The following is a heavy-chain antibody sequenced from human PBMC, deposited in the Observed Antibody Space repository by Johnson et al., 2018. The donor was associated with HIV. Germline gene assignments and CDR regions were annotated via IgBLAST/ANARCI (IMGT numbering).Heavy chain of an antibody. CDR3: VRAQFLQWLFFDAFDI. CDR1: GFTFSDYY. CDR2: IGSSGSPI. Sequence: QVQLVESGGGLVKPGWSLRLSCAASGFTFSDYYMSWIRQAPGKGLEWISYIGSSGSPIYSADSVKGRFTISRDNAKNSLYLQMNSLRAEDTALYYCVRAQFLQWLFFDAFDIWGQGTMVTVSS. V-gene: IGHV3-11*01. J-gene: IGHJ3*02. D-gene: IGHD3-3*01.